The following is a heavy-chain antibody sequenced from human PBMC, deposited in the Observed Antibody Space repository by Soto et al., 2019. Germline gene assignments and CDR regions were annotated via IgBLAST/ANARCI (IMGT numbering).Heavy chain of an antibody. J-gene: IGHJ5*02. CDR3: ARLGAYYQSLDP. CDR2: IYYSGNT. CDR1: GGSIISGDHY. Sequence: PSETLSLTCSVSGGSIISGDHYWSWIRQPPGKGLEWIGYIYYSGNTYYNPSLKSRVTISVDTSKNQFSLKLTSVTAADTAVYYCARLGAYYQSLDPWGPGTLVTVSS. V-gene: IGHV4-30-4*01. D-gene: IGHD3-22*01.